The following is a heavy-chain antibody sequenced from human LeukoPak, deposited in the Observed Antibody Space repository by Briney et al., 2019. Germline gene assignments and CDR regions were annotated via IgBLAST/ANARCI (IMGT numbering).Heavy chain of an antibody. V-gene: IGHV4-34*01. J-gene: IGHJ5*02. CDR2: INHSGST. CDR1: GGSFSGYY. CDR3: ARGSGRNWFDP. D-gene: IGHD1-1*01. Sequence: SETLSLTCAVYGGSFSGYYWSWIRQPPGKGLEWIGEINHSGSTNYNPSLKSRVTISVDTSKNQFSLKLSSVTAADTAVYYCARGSGRNWFDPWGQRTLVTVSS.